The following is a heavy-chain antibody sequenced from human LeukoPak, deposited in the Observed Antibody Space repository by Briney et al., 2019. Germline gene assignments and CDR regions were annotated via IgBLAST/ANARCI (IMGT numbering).Heavy chain of an antibody. V-gene: IGHV3-7*01. CDR1: GFTFSSYW. J-gene: IGHJ4*02. Sequence: PGGSLRLSCAASGFTFSSYWMSWVRQAPGKGLEWVANIKQDGSEKYYVDSVKGRFTISRDHAKNSLYLQMNSLRAEDTAVYYCARDFFAAAGPIYFDYWGQGTLVTVSS. CDR3: ARDFFAAAGPIYFDY. CDR2: IKQDGSEK. D-gene: IGHD6-13*01.